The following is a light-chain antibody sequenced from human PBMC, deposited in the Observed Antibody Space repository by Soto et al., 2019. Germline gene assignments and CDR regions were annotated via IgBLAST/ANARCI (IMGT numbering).Light chain of an antibody. J-gene: IGKJ1*01. Sequence: DIQMTQSPSTLSASVGDRVTITCPASQSISSWLAWYQQKPGKAPKLLIYDASSFESGVPSRFSGSGSGTEFTLTISSLHTDDFASEYCQQYNSYQLTFGQGTKVEIK. CDR2: DAS. CDR1: QSISSW. V-gene: IGKV1-5*01. CDR3: QQYNSYQLT.